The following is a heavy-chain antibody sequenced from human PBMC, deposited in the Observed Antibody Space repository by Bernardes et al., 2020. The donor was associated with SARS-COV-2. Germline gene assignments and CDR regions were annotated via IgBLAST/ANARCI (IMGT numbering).Heavy chain of an antibody. CDR3: ARGGAYTYGSRAFDT. V-gene: IGHV4-39*01. J-gene: IGHJ3*02. Sequence: SQSLSLTCTVSGGSLSSGSSYWAWLLQSPGKGLEWFGAIYNSGGTYYNPSLRRRVTIPVDTPKTQFSLKLNSVTAADTAVYFCARGGAYTYGSRAFDTWGQGTMVAVSS. CDR1: GGSLSSGSSY. CDR2: IYNSGGT. D-gene: IGHD5-18*01.